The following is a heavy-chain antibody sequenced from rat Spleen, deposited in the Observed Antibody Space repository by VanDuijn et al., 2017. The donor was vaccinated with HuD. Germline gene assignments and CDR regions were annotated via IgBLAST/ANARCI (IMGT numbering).Heavy chain of an antibody. D-gene: IGHD1-12*02. CDR2: ITNTGGST. V-gene: IGHV5-31*01. CDR1: GFTFNNYW. Sequence: EVQLVESGGGLVQPGRSLKLSCVASGFTFNNYWMTWIRQAPGKGLEWVASITNTGGSTYYPDSVKGRFTISRDNAKSTLYLQMNSLRSEDTATYDCARHLYYDGTYYYVMDAWGQGASVTVSS. CDR3: ARHLYYDGTYYYVMDA. J-gene: IGHJ4*01.